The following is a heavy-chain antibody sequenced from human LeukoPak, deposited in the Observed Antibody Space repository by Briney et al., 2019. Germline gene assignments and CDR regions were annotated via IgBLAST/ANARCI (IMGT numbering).Heavy chain of an antibody. D-gene: IGHD3-3*01. V-gene: IGHV4-61*02. Sequence: PSETLSLTCTVSGGSISSGSYYWSWIRQPVGKGLEWIGRIYTSGSTNYNPSLKSRVTISVDTSKNQFSLKLSSVTAADTAVYYCARGGLVLRQPYYFDYWGQGTLVTVSS. CDR2: IYTSGST. J-gene: IGHJ4*02. CDR1: GGSISSGSYY. CDR3: ARGGLVLRQPYYFDY.